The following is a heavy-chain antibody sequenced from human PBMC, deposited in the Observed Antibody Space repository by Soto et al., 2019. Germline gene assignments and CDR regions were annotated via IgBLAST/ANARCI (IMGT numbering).Heavy chain of an antibody. CDR2: IYYSGST. Sequence: SETLSLTCTVSGGSISSYYWSWIRQPPGKGLEWIGYIYYSGSTNYNPSLKSRVTISVDTSKNQFSLKLSSVTAADTAVYYCARVSSDIVVVFDPWGQGTLVTVSS. J-gene: IGHJ5*02. CDR3: ARVSSDIVVVFDP. V-gene: IGHV4-59*01. D-gene: IGHD2-15*01. CDR1: GGSISSYY.